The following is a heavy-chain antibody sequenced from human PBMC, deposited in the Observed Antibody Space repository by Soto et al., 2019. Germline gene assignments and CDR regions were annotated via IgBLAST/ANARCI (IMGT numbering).Heavy chain of an antibody. CDR3: ARVGHGYSYGHIDY. V-gene: IGHV3-30-3*01. Sequence: GGSLRLSCAASGFTFSSYAMHWVRQAPGKGLEWVAVISYDGSNKYYADSVKGRFTISRDNSKNTLYLQMNSLRAEDTAVYYCARVGHGYSYGHIDYWGQGTLVTVSS. CDR2: ISYDGSNK. D-gene: IGHD5-18*01. CDR1: GFTFSSYA. J-gene: IGHJ4*02.